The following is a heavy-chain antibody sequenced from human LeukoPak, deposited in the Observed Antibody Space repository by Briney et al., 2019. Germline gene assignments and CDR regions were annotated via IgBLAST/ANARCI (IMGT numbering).Heavy chain of an antibody. CDR3: ARASTTGEMATIAEVVDY. J-gene: IGHJ4*02. Sequence: PSETLSLTCTVSGGSISSYYWSWIRQPPGKGLEWIAYIYYSGSTNYNPSLKSRVTISVDTSKNQFSLKLSSVTAADTAVYYCARASTTGEMATIAEVVDYWGQGTLVTVSS. V-gene: IGHV4-59*12. CDR2: IYYSGST. CDR1: GGSISSYY. D-gene: IGHD5-12*01.